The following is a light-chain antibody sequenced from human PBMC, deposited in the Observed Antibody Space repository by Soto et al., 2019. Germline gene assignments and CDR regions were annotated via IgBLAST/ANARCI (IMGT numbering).Light chain of an antibody. J-gene: IGKJ5*01. V-gene: IGKV1-33*01. CDR3: QQYDDLPIT. Sequence: DIQMTQSPSSLSTSVGDRFTFTCQASQDISDNLNWYQQKQGKAPKVLISDVSNLETGVSSRFSGSGSGTDFTFTISSLQAEDVATYYCQQYDDLPITFGQGTRLEIK. CDR2: DVS. CDR1: QDISDN.